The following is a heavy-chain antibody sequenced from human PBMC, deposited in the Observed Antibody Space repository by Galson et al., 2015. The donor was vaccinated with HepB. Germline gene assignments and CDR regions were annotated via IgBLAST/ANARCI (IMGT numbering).Heavy chain of an antibody. J-gene: IGHJ3*02. CDR3: AKSLTPSSGWTKIDAFDI. CDR1: GFTFDDYA. D-gene: IGHD6-19*01. V-gene: IGHV3-9*01. Sequence: SLRLSCAASGFTFDDYAMHWVRQAPGKGLEWVSGISWNSGSIGYADSVKGRFTISRDNAKNSLYLQMNSLRAEDTALYYCAKSLTPSSGWTKIDAFDIWGQGTMVTVSS. CDR2: ISWNSGSI.